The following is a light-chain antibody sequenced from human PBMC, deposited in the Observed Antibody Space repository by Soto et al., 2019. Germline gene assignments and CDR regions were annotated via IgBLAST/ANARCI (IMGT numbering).Light chain of an antibody. J-gene: IGLJ1*01. CDR3: TSYRRGPLYG. V-gene: IGLV2-14*03. CDR1: SADVSSSNF. Sequence: QSALTQPASVSGSPGQSITISCTGISADVSSSNFVSWYQHRPGKAPSLILYDVSHRPSGVSNRFSGSKAGDTASLTISGLQLEDEADYYCTSYRRGPLYGFGTGTKLTVL. CDR2: DVS.